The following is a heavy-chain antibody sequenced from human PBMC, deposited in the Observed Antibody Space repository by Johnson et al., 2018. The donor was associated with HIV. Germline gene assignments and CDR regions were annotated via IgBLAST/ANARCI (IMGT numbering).Heavy chain of an antibody. D-gene: IGHD4-11*01. CDR1: GFTFSSYG. CDR2: ISYDGSNK. J-gene: IGHJ3*02. Sequence: QVQLVESGGGVVQPGGSLRLSCAASGFTFSSYGMHWVRQAPGKGLEWVAVISYDGSNKYYADSVKGRFTISRDNSKNTLYLQMNSLRAEDTAVYYCAREDDYSNYGSAFDIWGQGTMVTVSS. CDR3: AREDDYSNYGSAFDI. V-gene: IGHV3-30*19.